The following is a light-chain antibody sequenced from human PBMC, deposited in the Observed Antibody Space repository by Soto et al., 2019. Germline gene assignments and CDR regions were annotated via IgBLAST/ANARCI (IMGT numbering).Light chain of an antibody. V-gene: IGKV3-20*01. J-gene: IGKJ1*01. CDR2: GAS. CDR1: QSVSSSY. Sequence: EIVLTQSPGTLSLSPGERATLSCRASQSVSSSYLAWYQQKAGQAPRLVIYGASIRATGIPDRFSGSGSGTDFTITISRLEPEDSAVYYCQQYGNSPRTFGQGTKVEIK. CDR3: QQYGNSPRT.